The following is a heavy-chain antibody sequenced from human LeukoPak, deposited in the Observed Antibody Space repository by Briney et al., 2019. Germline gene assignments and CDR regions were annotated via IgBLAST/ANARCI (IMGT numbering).Heavy chain of an antibody. CDR1: GYTFANHD. CDR2: MSPTSGNT. J-gene: IGHJ4*02. Sequence: SVKVSCKASGYTFANHDINWVRQATGQGLEWMGWMSPTSGNTGYAQKFQGRVTMTGDTSISTAYMELSSLRSEDTAVYYCARAHTYYSSGTYWVYWGQGTLVTVSS. D-gene: IGHD3-10*01. CDR3: ARAHTYYSSGTYWVY. V-gene: IGHV1-8*01.